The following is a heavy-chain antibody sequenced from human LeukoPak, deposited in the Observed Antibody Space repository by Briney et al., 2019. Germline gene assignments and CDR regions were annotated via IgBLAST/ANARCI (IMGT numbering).Heavy chain of an antibody. J-gene: IGHJ4*02. Sequence: GGSLRLSCAASGFTFSSYSMNWVRQAPGKGLEWVSSISSSSSYIYYADSVKGRFTISRDNAKNSLYLQMNSLRVEDTAVYYCARAQPRGIIFDFWGQGTLVTVSS. CDR2: ISSSSSYI. V-gene: IGHV3-21*01. CDR3: ARAQPRGIIFDF. CDR1: GFTFSSYS. D-gene: IGHD3-16*01.